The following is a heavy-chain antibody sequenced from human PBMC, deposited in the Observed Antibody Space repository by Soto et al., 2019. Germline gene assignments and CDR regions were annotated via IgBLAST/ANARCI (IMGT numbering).Heavy chain of an antibody. Sequence: SETLSLTCTVSGGSISSGDYYWSWIRQPPGKGLEWIGYIYYSGSTYHNPSLKSRVTISVDTSKNQFSLKLSSVTAADTAVYYCASSGYCTNGVCPTDDAFDIWGQGTMVTVSS. CDR1: GGSISSGDYY. CDR3: ASSGYCTNGVCPTDDAFDI. J-gene: IGHJ3*02. V-gene: IGHV4-30-4*01. CDR2: IYYSGST. D-gene: IGHD2-8*01.